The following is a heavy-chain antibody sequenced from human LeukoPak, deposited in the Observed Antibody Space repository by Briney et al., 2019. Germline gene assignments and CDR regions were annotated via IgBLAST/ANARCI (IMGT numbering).Heavy chain of an antibody. J-gene: IGHJ4*02. CDR2: FNPEDGET. Sequence: ASVKVSCKVSGYTLTELSMHWVRQAPGKGLEWMEGFNPEDGETIYAQKFQGRVTMTEDTSTDTAYMELSSLRSEDTAVYYCATAPTTAAGRIDYWGQGTLVTVSS. CDR3: ATAPTTAAGRIDY. V-gene: IGHV1-24*01. CDR1: GYTLTELS. D-gene: IGHD6-13*01.